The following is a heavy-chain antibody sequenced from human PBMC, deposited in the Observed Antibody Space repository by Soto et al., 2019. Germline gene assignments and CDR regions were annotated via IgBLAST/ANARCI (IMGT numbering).Heavy chain of an antibody. J-gene: IGHJ6*02. CDR2: ISASSGKI. D-gene: IGHD1-26*01. Sequence: EVLLLESGGGLVQPGGSLRLSCAASGFTSGTTWVRQTPGRGLEWVSGISASSGKIFYAESVRGRFTISKDNSENTLYLQMDSLRDDDTAIYFCTQWDGYADVWGQGTTVIVSS. CDR3: TQWDGYADV. V-gene: IGHV3-23*01. CDR1: GFTSGT.